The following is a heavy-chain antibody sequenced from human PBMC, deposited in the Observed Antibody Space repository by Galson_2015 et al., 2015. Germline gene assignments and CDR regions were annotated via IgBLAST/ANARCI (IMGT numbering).Heavy chain of an antibody. D-gene: IGHD3-16*02. V-gene: IGHV1-69*13. CDR3: AREYYDYIWGSYRWYYFDY. Sequence: SVKVSCKASGGTFSSYAISWVRQAPGQGLEWMGGIIPIFGTANYAQKFQGRVTITADESTSTAYVELSSLRSEDTAVYYCAREYYDYIWGSYRWYYFDYWGQGTLVTVSS. CDR2: IIPIFGTA. CDR1: GGTFSSYA. J-gene: IGHJ4*02.